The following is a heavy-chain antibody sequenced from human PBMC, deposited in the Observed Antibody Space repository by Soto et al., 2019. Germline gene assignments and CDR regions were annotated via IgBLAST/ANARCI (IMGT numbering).Heavy chain of an antibody. CDR3: ARAPISERRFDY. V-gene: IGHV5-51*01. CDR2: IYSGDSDT. CDR1: GYSFTSYW. J-gene: IGHJ4*02. Sequence: ESVNISCKVSGYSFTSYWIVWVIKMPGKGLEWMGIIYSGDSDTRYSPSFQCQVTISSDKSISTAYLQWSSLKASDTAMYYCARAPISERRFDYWGQGTLVTVSS. D-gene: IGHD3-9*01.